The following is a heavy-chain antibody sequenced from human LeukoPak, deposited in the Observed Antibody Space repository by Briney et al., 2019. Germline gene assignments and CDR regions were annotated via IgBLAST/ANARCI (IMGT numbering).Heavy chain of an antibody. D-gene: IGHD1-14*01. CDR3: AKFRKPMALLDAFDM. J-gene: IGHJ3*02. Sequence: GGSLRLSCAASGFTFDDYAMHWVRQAPGKGLEWVSSISSSSSYIYYADSVKGRFTISRDNSKNTLYLQLNSLRAEDTAVYFCAKFRKPMALLDAFDMWGQGTMVTVSS. CDR1: GFTFDDYA. CDR2: ISSSSSYI. V-gene: IGHV3-21*04.